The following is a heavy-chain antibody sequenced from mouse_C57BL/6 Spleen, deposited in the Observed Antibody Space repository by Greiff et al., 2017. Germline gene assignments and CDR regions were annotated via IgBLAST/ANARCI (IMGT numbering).Heavy chain of an antibody. J-gene: IGHJ2*01. D-gene: IGHD2-3*01. V-gene: IGHV1-61*01. CDR1: GYTFTSYW. CDR3: ARHGYSYYFDY. CDR2: IYPSDSET. Sequence: VQLQQSGAELVRPGSSVKLSCKASGYTFTSYWMDWVKQRPGQGLEWIGNIYPSDSETHYNQKFKDKATLTVDKSSSTAYMQLSSLTSEDSAVYDCARHGYSYYFDYWGQGTTLTVSS.